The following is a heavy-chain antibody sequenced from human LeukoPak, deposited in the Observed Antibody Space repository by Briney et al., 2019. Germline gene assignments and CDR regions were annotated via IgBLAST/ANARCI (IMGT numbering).Heavy chain of an antibody. J-gene: IGHJ4*02. V-gene: IGHV4-4*02. CDR1: GVSISSSNW. CDR2: IYHSGST. CDR3: AREGITMVRGVIRKGGYLDY. D-gene: IGHD3-10*01. Sequence: SETLSLTCAVSGVSISSSNWWSWVRQPPGKGLEWIGEIYHSGSTNYNPSLKSRVTISVDKSKNQFSLKLSSVTAADTAVYYCAREGITMVRGVIRKGGYLDYWGQGTLVTVSS.